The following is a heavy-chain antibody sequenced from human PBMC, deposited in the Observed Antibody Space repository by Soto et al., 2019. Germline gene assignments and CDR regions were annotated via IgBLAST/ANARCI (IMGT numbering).Heavy chain of an antibody. J-gene: IGHJ6*02. D-gene: IGHD3-9*01. CDR2: IIPIFGTA. CDR3: ARWLSYDILSGYYNYRPYGMDV. Sequence: GASVKVSCKASGGTFSSYAISWVRQAPGQGLEWMGGIIPIFGTANYAQKFQGRVTITADESTSTAYMELSSLRSEDTAVYYCARWLSYDILSGYYNYRPYGMDVWGQGTTVTVSS. V-gene: IGHV1-69*13. CDR1: GGTFSSYA.